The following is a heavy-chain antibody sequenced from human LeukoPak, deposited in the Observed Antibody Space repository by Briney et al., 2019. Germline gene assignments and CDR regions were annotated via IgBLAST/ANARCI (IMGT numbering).Heavy chain of an antibody. CDR3: ARTKIVATIKVLDY. CDR1: GYTFTSYG. CDR2: ISAYNGNT. J-gene: IGHJ4*02. V-gene: IGHV1-18*01. D-gene: IGHD5-12*01. Sequence: ASVKVSCKASGYTFTSYGISWVRQAPGQGLEWMGWISAYNGNTNYAQKLQGRATMTTDTSTSTAYMELRSLRSDDTAAYYCARTKIVATIKVLDYWGQGTLVTVSS.